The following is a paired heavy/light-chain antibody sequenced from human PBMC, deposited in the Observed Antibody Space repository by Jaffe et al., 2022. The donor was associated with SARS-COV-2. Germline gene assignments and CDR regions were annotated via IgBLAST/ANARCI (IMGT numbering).Light chain of an antibody. CDR1: QDISNY. J-gene: IGKJ4*01. V-gene: IGKV1-33*01. CDR3: LQYDNLLT. CDR2: DAS. Sequence: DIQMTQSPSSLSASVGDRVTISCQASQDISNYLNWYQQKPGKAPKLLIYDASNLETGVPSRFSGSGSGTDFTFTISSLQPEDIATYYCLQYDNLLTFGGGTKVEIK.
Heavy chain of an antibody. Sequence: QVQLVESGGGVVQPGKSLRLSCAASGFTFSNYGMHWVRQAPGKGLEWVALVSYDGSNKHYADSVKGRFTVSRDNSKNTLYVQMNSLRAEDTAVYYCAKDLGGVDYYDNNGYPDYWGQGTLVTVSS. CDR3: AKDLGGVDYYDNNGYPDY. D-gene: IGHD3-22*01. CDR2: VSYDGSNK. CDR1: GFTFSNYG. J-gene: IGHJ4*02. V-gene: IGHV3-30*18.